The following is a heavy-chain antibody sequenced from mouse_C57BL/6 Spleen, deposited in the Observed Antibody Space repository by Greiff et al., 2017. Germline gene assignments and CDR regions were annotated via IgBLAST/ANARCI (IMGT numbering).Heavy chain of an antibody. D-gene: IGHD1-1*01. CDR3: AGRSHYYGSSYRVYFDY. Sequence: QVQLQQPGAELVKPGASVKLSCKASGYTFTSYWMHWVKQRPGQGLEWIGMIHPNSGSTNYNEKFKSKATLTVDKSSSTAYMQLSSLTSEDSAVYYCAGRSHYYGSSYRVYFDYWGQGTTLTVSS. V-gene: IGHV1-64*01. CDR2: IHPNSGST. CDR1: GYTFTSYW. J-gene: IGHJ2*01.